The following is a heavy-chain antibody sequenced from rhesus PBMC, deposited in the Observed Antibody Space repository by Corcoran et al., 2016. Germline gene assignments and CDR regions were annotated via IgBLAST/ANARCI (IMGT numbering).Heavy chain of an antibody. V-gene: IGHV4-122*02. CDR2: ISYIGST. CDR3: ARARGIAAEGDAFDF. Sequence: QLQLQESGPGLVKPSETLSLTCAVSGYSISSGYGWSWIRQPPGKGLEWIGYISYIGSTSYHPSLKSRVTISRDTSKNQFSLRLSSVTAADTAVYYCARARGIAAEGDAFDFWGQGLRVTVSS. J-gene: IGHJ3*01. CDR1: GYSISSGYG. D-gene: IGHD6-25*01.